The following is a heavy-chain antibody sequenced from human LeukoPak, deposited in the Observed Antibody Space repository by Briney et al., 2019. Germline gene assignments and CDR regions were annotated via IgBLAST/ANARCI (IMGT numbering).Heavy chain of an antibody. J-gene: IGHJ5*02. Sequence: GGSLRLSCAASGFTFSSYWMSWVRQAPGKGLEWVANIKQDGSEKYYVDSVKGRFTISRDNAKNSLYLQMNSLRAEDTAVYYCAREFVGYCTNGVCYKGPYWFDPWGQGTLVTVSS. CDR3: AREFVGYCTNGVCYKGPYWFDP. CDR1: GFTFSSYW. V-gene: IGHV3-7*03. D-gene: IGHD2-8*01. CDR2: IKQDGSEK.